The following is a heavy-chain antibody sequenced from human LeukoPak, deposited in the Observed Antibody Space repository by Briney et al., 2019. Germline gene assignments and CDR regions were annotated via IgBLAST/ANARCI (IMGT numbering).Heavy chain of an antibody. D-gene: IGHD6-19*01. CDR1: GFTFSSYA. CDR3: AKTISGWYYFDY. V-gene: IGHV3-23*01. CDR2: ISGSGVST. Sequence: GGSLRLSCAASGFTFSSYAMSWVRQAPGKGPEWVSIISGSGVSTFYADSVKGRLTISRDNSKNTVYLQMNSLRAEDTAVYYCAKTISGWYYFDYWGQGTLVTVSS. J-gene: IGHJ4*02.